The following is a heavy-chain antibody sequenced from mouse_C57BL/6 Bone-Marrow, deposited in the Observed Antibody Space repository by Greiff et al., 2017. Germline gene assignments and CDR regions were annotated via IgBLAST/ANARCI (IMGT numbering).Heavy chain of an antibody. J-gene: IGHJ3*01. CDR2: IDPANGNT. CDR1: GFNIKNTY. V-gene: IGHV14-3*01. D-gene: IGHD1-1*01. Sequence: EVQLQQSVAELVRPGASVKLSCTASGFNIKNTYMHWVKQRPEQGLEWIGRIDPANGNTKYAPKFQGKATITADTSSNTAYLQLSSLTYEDTAIYYVARDYYGSSYSRFANWGQGTLVTVSA. CDR3: ARDYYGSSYSRFAN.